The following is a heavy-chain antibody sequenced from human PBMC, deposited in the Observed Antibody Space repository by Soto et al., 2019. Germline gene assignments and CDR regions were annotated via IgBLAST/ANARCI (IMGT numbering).Heavy chain of an antibody. CDR3: ARDLAVVPKGFDP. V-gene: IGHV1-18*04. CDR1: GYTFTSYG. CDR2: ISAYNGNT. D-gene: IGHD2-2*01. J-gene: IGHJ5*02. Sequence: QVRLVQSEAEVKKPGAPVKVSSKAPGYTFTSYGTTWVRQAPEQGLEWMGWISAYNGNTNYAQKLQGRVTMTTDTSTSTAYMELRSLRSDDTAVYYCARDLAVVPKGFDPWGQGTLVTVSS.